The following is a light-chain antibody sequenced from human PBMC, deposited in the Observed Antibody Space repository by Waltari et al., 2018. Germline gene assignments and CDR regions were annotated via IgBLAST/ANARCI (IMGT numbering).Light chain of an antibody. CDR2: AAS. J-gene: IGKJ1*01. Sequence: DIQMTQSPSSLSASVGDRVTITCRASQSISTYLNWYQQKPGKAPKLLFYAASSLQSGVPSRFSGSGSGTDFTLTINSLQPEDFATYYCQQTSSRRTFGQGTKVEIK. CDR3: QQTSSRRT. V-gene: IGKV1-39*01. CDR1: QSISTY.